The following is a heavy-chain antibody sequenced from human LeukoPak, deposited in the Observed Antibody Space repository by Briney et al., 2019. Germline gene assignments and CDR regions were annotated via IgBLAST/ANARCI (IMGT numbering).Heavy chain of an antibody. CDR2: IYHSGST. CDR1: GYSISSGYY. V-gene: IGHV4-38-2*02. CDR3: ARGAVYYGSGSYSY. J-gene: IGHJ4*02. Sequence: SETLSLTCTVSGYSISSGYYWGWIRQPPGKGLEWIGSIYHSGSTYYNPSLKSRVTISVDTSKNQFSLKLSSVTAADTAVYYCARGAVYYGSGSYSYWGQGTLVTVSS. D-gene: IGHD3-10*01.